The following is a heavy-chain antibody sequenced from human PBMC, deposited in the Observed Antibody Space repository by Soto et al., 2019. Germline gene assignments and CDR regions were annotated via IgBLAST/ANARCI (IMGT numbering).Heavy chain of an antibody. V-gene: IGHV4-39*01. D-gene: IGHD2-21*02. CDR1: GESISSSSYY. Sequence: GTLSLTCIVSGESISSSSYYWGWIREPPGKGLEWIGSIYYSGRTYYNPSFKSRVTISIDTSKNQFSLKLSSVTATDTAVYYCARQRTTVVTQAYFDHWGQGALVTVSS. CDR2: IYYSGRT. J-gene: IGHJ4*02. CDR3: ARQRTTVVTQAYFDH.